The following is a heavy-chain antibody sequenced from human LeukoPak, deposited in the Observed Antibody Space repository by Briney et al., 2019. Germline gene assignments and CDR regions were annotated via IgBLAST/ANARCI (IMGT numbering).Heavy chain of an antibody. J-gene: IGHJ4*02. Sequence: GGSPRLSCAASGFTFSTYGMGWVRQAPGKGLEWVSAISGSGGSTYYADYVKGRFTISRDNSKNTLYLQMNSLGAEDTAVYYCARNFRDGYNNSFDYWGQGTLVTVSS. CDR3: ARNFRDGYNNSFDY. V-gene: IGHV3-23*01. D-gene: IGHD5-24*01. CDR1: GFTFSTYG. CDR2: ISGSGGST.